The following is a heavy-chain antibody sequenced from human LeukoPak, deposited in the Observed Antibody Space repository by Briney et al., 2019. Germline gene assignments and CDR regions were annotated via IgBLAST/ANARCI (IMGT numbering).Heavy chain of an antibody. V-gene: IGHV3-30*02. CDR3: ATAIEDAFDV. CDR2: IRHDGSNK. J-gene: IGHJ3*01. Sequence: GGSLRLSCAASGFTFSTYDMHWVRQAPGKGREWVAFIRHDGSNKYYVDSVKGRFTVSRDNSKNTMYLQLNSLRGGDTAVYYCATAIEDAFDVWGQGTVVTVSS. CDR1: GFTFSTYD.